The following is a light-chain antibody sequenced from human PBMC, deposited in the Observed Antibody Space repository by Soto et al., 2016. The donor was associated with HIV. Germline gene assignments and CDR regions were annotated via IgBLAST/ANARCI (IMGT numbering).Light chain of an antibody. CDR3: NSRDSSGNHLV. CDR2: GKN. CDR1: SLRSYY. Sequence: SSELTQDPAVSVALGQTVRITCQGDSLRSYYASWYQQKPGQAPVPVISGKNNRPSGIPDRFSGSSSGNTASLTITGAQAEDEADYYCNSRDSSGNHLVFGGGTKLTVL. J-gene: IGLJ3*02. V-gene: IGLV3-19*01.